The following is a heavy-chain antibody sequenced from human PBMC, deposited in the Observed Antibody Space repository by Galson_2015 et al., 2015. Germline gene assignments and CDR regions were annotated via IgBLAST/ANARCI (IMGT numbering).Heavy chain of an antibody. V-gene: IGHV1-69*02. Sequence: SVKVSCKASGGTFSSYTISWVRQAPGQGLEWMGRIIPILGIANYAQKFQGRVTITADKSASTAYMELSSLRSEDTAVYYCARGEAMSWFDPWGQGTLVTVSS. J-gene: IGHJ5*02. CDR1: GGTFSSYT. CDR3: ARGEAMSWFDP. D-gene: IGHD3-10*01. CDR2: IIPILGIA.